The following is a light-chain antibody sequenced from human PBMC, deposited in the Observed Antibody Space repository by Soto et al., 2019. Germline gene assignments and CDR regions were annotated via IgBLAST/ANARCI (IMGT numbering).Light chain of an antibody. CDR2: DAY. J-gene: IGKJ2*01. V-gene: IGKV1-5*01. CDR3: QQYNSS. CDR1: QSIRSW. Sequence: DIQMTQSPAILSASVGDRVTITCRASQSIRSWLAWYQQKPGKAPKLLIYDAYSLESGVPSRFSGRRSGTEFTLTIAGLQPEEFATYYCQQYNSSFGQGTKVDI.